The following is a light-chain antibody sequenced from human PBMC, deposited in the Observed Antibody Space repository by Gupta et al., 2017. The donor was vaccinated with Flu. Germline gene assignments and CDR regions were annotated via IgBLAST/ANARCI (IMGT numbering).Light chain of an antibody. CDR3: QQYYSTGYS. CDR2: WAS. V-gene: IGKV4-1*01. CDR1: QSVLYSSNNKNY. J-gene: IGKJ2*03. Sequence: IVMTQSPVSLAVSLGERATINCKSSQSVLYSSNNKNYLAWYQQKPGQPPKLLIYWASTRESGVPDRFSGSGSGTDFTLTISSLQAEDVAVYYCQQYYSTGYSFGQGTKLEIK.